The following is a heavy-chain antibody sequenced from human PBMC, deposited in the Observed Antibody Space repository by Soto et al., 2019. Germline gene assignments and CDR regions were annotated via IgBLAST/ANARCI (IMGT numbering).Heavy chain of an antibody. J-gene: IGHJ5*02. CDR2: IYHSGGT. D-gene: IGHD2-2*01. CDR1: GGPTNSGGYS. CDR3: ARRRGVITPGANDWFDP. Sequence: QLQLQESGSGLVKPSQTLSLICAVSGGPTNSGGYSWSWIRQPPGKGLECIGYIYHSGGTYYNPSLKSRVTLSVDRSKNQFSLKLSSVTAADTAVYYCARRRGVITPGANDWFDPWAREPWSPSPQ. V-gene: IGHV4-30-2*01.